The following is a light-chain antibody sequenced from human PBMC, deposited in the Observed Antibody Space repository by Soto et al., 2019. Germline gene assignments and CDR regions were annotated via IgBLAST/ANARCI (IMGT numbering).Light chain of an antibody. CDR2: DAS. CDR1: QSVSSH. J-gene: IGKJ5*01. Sequence: EILLTQSPSTLSLSPGERGTLSCRASQSVSSHLSWYQQKPGQAPRLLIYDASKRPTSIPARFSGSGSGTEFTLTISSREPEDSAVYYCQQRSDRIPFTFGQGTRLEIK. CDR3: QQRSDRIPFT. V-gene: IGKV3-11*01.